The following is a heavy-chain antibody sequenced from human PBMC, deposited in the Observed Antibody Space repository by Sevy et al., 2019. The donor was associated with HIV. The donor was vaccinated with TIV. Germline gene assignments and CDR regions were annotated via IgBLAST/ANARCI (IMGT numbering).Heavy chain of an antibody. Sequence: GGSLRLSCAASGFTFDNYAMNWVRQAPGKGLEWVSVISGSGGSTYHAESVKGRFTVSRDNSRSILYLQMKSLRPEDTAVYYCAKYGYSSIYYGELDYWGQGTLVTVSS. D-gene: IGHD3-22*01. CDR1: GFTFDNYA. J-gene: IGHJ4*02. V-gene: IGHV3-23*01. CDR3: AKYGYSSIYYGELDY. CDR2: ISGSGGST.